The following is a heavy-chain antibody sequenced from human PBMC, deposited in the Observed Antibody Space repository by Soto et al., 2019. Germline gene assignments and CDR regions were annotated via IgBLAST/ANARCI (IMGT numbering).Heavy chain of an antibody. Sequence: GGSLKLFCASSGFTFPSYSMNWLRRAPGKGLEWVSSISSVSSYIYYADSVKGRFTISRDNAKNSLYLQMNSLRAEDTAVYYCARSSGGSGKLWNYYGMDVWGQGT. CDR2: ISSVSSYI. CDR3: ARSSGGSGKLWNYYGMDV. D-gene: IGHD3-10*01. V-gene: IGHV3-21*06. J-gene: IGHJ6*02. CDR1: GFTFPSYS.